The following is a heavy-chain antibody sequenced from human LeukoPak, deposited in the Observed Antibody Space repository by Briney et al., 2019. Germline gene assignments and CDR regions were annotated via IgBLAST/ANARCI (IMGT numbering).Heavy chain of an antibody. CDR1: GGSIRSSSYY. CDR3: AIVYDSGAHYGGQRGGGIDY. V-gene: IGHV4-39*07. Sequence: SETLSLACTVSGGSIRSSSYYWGWIRQPPGKGLEWIGSIYYSGITYYNPSLKSRLTISVDTSKNQFSLKLSSVTAADTAVYYCAIVYDSGAHYGGQRGGGIDYWGQGTLVTVSS. CDR2: IYYSGIT. D-gene: IGHD3-22*01. J-gene: IGHJ4*02.